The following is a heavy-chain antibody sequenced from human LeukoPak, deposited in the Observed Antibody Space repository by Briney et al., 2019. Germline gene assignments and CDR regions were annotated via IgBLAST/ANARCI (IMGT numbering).Heavy chain of an antibody. CDR1: GGSISSYY. V-gene: IGHV4-59*01. J-gene: IGHJ4*02. Sequence: SGTLFLTCTVSGGSISSYYWSWIRQSPGKGLEWIGYIYNSGSTNYNPSLKSRVTISVDTSKNQFSLKLSSVTAADTAVYYCARGYYYFDHWGQGTLVIVAS. CDR2: IYNSGST. CDR3: ARGYYYFDH. D-gene: IGHD6-13*01.